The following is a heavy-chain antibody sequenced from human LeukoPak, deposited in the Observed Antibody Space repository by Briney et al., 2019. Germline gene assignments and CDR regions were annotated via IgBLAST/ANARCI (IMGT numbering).Heavy chain of an antibody. CDR3: SGRDSSRSPRAY. Sequence: GGSLRLSCAASGLTFTDFWMNWVRLAPGRGLEWLANIRPDGNEKYYVDSVKGRFAISRDNAKNEVYLEMNSLRAEDTGVYYCSGRDSSRSPRAYWGQGTLVSVSS. CDR2: IRPDGNEK. D-gene: IGHD2-2*01. J-gene: IGHJ4*02. V-gene: IGHV3-7*01. CDR1: GLTFTDFW.